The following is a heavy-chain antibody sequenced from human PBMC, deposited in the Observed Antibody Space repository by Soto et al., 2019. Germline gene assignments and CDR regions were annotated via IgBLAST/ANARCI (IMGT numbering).Heavy chain of an antibody. D-gene: IGHD3-16*01. CDR3: ARHKGGYYSGVDV. CDR1: GGSISSNCYY. J-gene: IGHJ6*02. Sequence: QLQLQESGPGLVKPSETLSLTCTVSGGSISSNCYYWAWIRQPPGKGLEWIGNIYYSGATYYNPALKSRVTISVDTSKNQFSLKLSSVTAADTAVYYCARHKGGYYSGVDVWGQGTTVTVSS. CDR2: IYYSGAT. V-gene: IGHV4-39*01.